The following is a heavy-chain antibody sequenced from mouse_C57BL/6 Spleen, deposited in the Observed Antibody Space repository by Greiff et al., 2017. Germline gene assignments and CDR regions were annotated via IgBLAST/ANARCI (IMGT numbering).Heavy chain of an antibody. V-gene: IGHV5-17*01. CDR2: ISSGSSTI. CDR1: GFTFSDYG. D-gene: IGHD2-4*01. J-gene: IGHJ3*01. CDR3: ARDDYDFAY. Sequence: DVHLVESGGGLVKPGGSLKLSCAASGFTFSDYGMHWVRQAPEKGLEWVAYISSGSSTIYYADTVKGRFTISRDNAKNTLFLQMTRLRSEDTAMYYCARDDYDFAYWGQGTLVTVYA.